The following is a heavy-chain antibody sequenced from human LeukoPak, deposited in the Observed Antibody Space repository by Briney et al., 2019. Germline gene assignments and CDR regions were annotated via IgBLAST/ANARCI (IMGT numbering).Heavy chain of an antibody. V-gene: IGHV3-21*01. J-gene: IGHJ6*03. CDR2: ISSSSSYI. CDR1: GFTVSSYS. Sequence: GGSLRLSCAASGFTVSSYSMNWVRQAPGKGLEWVSSISSSSSYIYYADSVKGRFTISRDNSKNTLYLQMNSLRAEDTAVYYCAKDKYSYGYYYYYMDVWGKGTTVTISS. D-gene: IGHD5-18*01. CDR3: AKDKYSYGYYYYYMDV.